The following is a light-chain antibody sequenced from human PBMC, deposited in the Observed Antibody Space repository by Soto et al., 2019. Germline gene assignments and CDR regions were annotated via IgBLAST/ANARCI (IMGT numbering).Light chain of an antibody. V-gene: IGKV1-5*03. CDR2: KAS. CDR1: QSIRDW. Sequence: DIQMTQSPSTLSASVGDRITITCRASQSIRDWLAWYQQKPGKAPKLLIYKASRLESGVPSRFSGSGSGTEFTLTISSLQPDDFATYCGQQYYSHPLTFGGGTMVELK. J-gene: IGKJ4*01. CDR3: QQYYSHPLT.